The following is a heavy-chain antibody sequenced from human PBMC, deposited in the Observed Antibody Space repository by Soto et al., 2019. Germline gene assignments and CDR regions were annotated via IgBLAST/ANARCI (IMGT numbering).Heavy chain of an antibody. CDR3: AREAYCISSSCYDEVYYYGMDV. Sequence: ASVKVSCKASGYTFTGYYMHWVRQAPGQGLEWMGWINPNSGGTNYAQKFQGWVTMTRATSISTAYMELSRLRSDDTAVYYCAREAYCISSSCYDEVYYYGMDVWGQGTTVTVSS. J-gene: IGHJ6*02. D-gene: IGHD2-2*01. CDR2: INPNSGGT. CDR1: GYTFTGYY. V-gene: IGHV1-2*04.